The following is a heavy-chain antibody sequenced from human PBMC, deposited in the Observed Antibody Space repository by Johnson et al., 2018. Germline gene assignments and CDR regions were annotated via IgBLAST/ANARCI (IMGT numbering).Heavy chain of an antibody. J-gene: IGHJ6*02. V-gene: IGHV3-73*01. CDR2: IRSKANRYAT. D-gene: IGHD2-2*01. CDR3: TGSSLVPDYYYGMDV. Sequence: VQLQESGGGLVQPGGSLKLSCVASGISFSGSAMHWVRQASGKGLEWVGRIRSKANRYATAYAASVRGRFTIPTDDSKNTAYLQMNSLKPDDTAMYYCTGSSLVPDYYYGMDVWGQGTTVIVSS. CDR1: GISFSGSA.